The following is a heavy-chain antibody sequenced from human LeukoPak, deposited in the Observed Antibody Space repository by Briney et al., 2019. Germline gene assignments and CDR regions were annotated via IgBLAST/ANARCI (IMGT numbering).Heavy chain of an antibody. CDR3: ASPPRWFGDDGWYFQH. CDR2: TIPIFGTA. D-gene: IGHD3-10*01. V-gene: IGHV1-69*05. CDR1: GGTFSSCA. J-gene: IGHJ1*01. Sequence: SVKVSCKASGGTFSSCAISWVRQAPGQGLEWMGGTIPIFGTANYAQKFQGRVTITTDESTSTAYMELSSLRSEDTAVYYCASPPRWFGDDGWYFQHWGQGTLVTVSS.